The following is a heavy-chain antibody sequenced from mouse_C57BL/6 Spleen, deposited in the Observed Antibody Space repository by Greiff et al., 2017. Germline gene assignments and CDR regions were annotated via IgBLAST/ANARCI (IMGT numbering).Heavy chain of an antibody. CDR3: EQVADYYAMDY. CDR2: IHPNSGST. Sequence: VQLQQPGAELVKPGASVKLSCKASGYTFTSYWMHWVKQRPGQGLEWIGMIHPNSGSTNYNEKFKSKATLTVDKSSGTAYMQLSSLTSEDSAVYYCEQVADYYAMDYWGQGTSVTVSS. J-gene: IGHJ4*01. CDR1: GYTFTSYW. D-gene: IGHD1-1*02. V-gene: IGHV1-64*01.